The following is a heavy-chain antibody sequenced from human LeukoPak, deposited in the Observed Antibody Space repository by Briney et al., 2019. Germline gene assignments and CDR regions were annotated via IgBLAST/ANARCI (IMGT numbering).Heavy chain of an antibody. J-gene: IGHJ4*02. V-gene: IGHV1-2*06. D-gene: IGHD1-26*01. CDR3: ARDRGATIRGYFDY. Sequence: ASVKVSCKASGYTFTGYYMHWVRQAPGQGLEWMGRINPNSGGTNYAQKFQGRVTMTRDTSISTAYMELSGLRSDDTAVYYCARDRGATIRGYFDYWGQGTLVTVSS. CDR2: INPNSGGT. CDR1: GYTFTGYY.